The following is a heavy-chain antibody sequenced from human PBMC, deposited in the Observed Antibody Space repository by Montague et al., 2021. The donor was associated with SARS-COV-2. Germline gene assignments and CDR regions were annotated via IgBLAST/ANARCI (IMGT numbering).Heavy chain of an antibody. CDR1: GFTFSGSP. CDR3: AKVGDIMAGSSLVNLDH. V-gene: IGHV3-23*03. D-gene: IGHD3-9*01. Sequence: SLRLSCAASGFTFSGSPMSWVRQAPGEGLEWVSVIHSAGRRSYYGHSVEGRFTISRDNSKNTVYLQMNNLRAEDTAVYYCAKVGDIMAGSSLVNLDHWGQGILVIVSS. J-gene: IGHJ4*02. CDR2: IHSAGRRS.